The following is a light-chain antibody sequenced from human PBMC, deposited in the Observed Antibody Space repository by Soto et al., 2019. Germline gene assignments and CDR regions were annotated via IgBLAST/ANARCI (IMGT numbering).Light chain of an antibody. V-gene: IGKV3-15*01. CDR3: KHYNNWPFT. Sequence: EIVMTQSPATLSVSPGERATLSCRASQSVSSNLAWYQQKPGQDPTLLIYGASARATGIPARFSGSGSGTEFTLTISSLQSQAFAVYYCKHYNNWPFTFGQGTKLEIK. CDR2: GAS. CDR1: QSVSSN. J-gene: IGKJ2*01.